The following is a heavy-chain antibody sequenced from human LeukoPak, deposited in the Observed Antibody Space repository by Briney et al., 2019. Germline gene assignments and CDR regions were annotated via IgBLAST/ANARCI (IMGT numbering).Heavy chain of an antibody. J-gene: IGHJ4*02. CDR1: GGSISNYY. D-gene: IGHD6-19*01. CDR3: ARHDAGQWLPYFDY. CDR2: IYYSGST. V-gene: IGHV4-59*08. Sequence: SETLSLTCTVSGGSISNYYWSWIRQAPGKGLEWVGSIYYSGSTNYNPSLKSRVTISVDTSKNQFSLKLSSVTAADTAVYYCARHDAGQWLPYFDYWGRGTLVTVSS.